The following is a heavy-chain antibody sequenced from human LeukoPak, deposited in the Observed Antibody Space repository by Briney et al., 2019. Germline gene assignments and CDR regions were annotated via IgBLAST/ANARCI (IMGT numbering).Heavy chain of an antibody. CDR1: GYTFIGYY. J-gene: IGHJ4*02. Sequence: ASVKVSCKTSGYTFIGYYMHWVRQAPGQGLEWMGRINPNSGGTNYAQKFQGRVIMTRDTSISTAYMELLRSDDTAVYYCASAGPGDLAYWGQGTLVTVSS. CDR3: ASAGPGDLAY. CDR2: INPNSGGT. V-gene: IGHV1-2*06. D-gene: IGHD4-17*01.